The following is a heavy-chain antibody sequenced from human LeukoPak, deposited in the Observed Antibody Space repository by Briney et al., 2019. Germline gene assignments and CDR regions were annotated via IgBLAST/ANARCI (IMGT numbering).Heavy chain of an antibody. D-gene: IGHD4-17*01. J-gene: IGHJ4*02. V-gene: IGHV4-30-4*01. CDR3: ARSDYGDYGRLGGWYYFDY. Sequence: SQTLSLTCTVSGGSISSGDYYWSWIRQPPGKGLEWIGYIYYSGSTYYNPSLKSRVTISVDTSKNQLSLKLSSVTAADTAVYYCARSDYGDYGRLGGWYYFDYWGQGTLVTVSS. CDR2: IYYSGST. CDR1: GGSISSGDYY.